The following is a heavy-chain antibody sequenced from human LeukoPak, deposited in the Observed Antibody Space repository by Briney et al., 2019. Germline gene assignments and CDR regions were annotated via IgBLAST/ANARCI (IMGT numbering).Heavy chain of an antibody. CDR3: ARDIFAGTMVRGVYDAFDI. J-gene: IGHJ3*02. V-gene: IGHV1-46*01. D-gene: IGHD3-10*01. CDR1: GYTFSSYY. Sequence: ASVKVSCKASGYTFSSYYMHWVRQAPGQGLEWMGMINPSGGSTSYAHNFQGRVTMTRDMSTSTVYMELSSLRSDDTAVYYCARDIFAGTMVRGVYDAFDIWGQGTMVIVSS. CDR2: INPSGGST.